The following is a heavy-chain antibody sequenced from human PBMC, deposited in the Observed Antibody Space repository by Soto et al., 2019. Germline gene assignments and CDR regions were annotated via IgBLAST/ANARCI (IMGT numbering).Heavy chain of an antibody. V-gene: IGHV1-8*01. Sequence: QVQLVQSGAEVKKPGASVKVSCTGSGYTFRSYDIHWVRQATGQGLEWTGWVNPNTGNTGYAQKFQGRVTMTRDMSKSSAYMEVNSLTSDYTAIYYCARAYGAGSFDFWGQGTLVSVSS. CDR3: ARAYGAGSFDF. D-gene: IGHD3-10*01. CDR2: VNPNTGNT. CDR1: GYTFRSYD. J-gene: IGHJ5*01.